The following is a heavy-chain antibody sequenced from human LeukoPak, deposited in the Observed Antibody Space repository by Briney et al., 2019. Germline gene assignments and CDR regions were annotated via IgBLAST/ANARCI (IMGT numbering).Heavy chain of an antibody. V-gene: IGHV3-23*01. CDR1: GFTFSSYS. J-gene: IGHJ4*02. CDR2: ISDSGGTT. Sequence: GGSLRLSCAASGFTFSSYSMNWVRQAPGKGLEWVSGISDSGGTTYYADSVKGRFTISRDNSKNTLYLQMNSLTAEDTAVYYCAKDRRRFWSGYLDYWGQGALVTVSS. D-gene: IGHD3-3*01. CDR3: AKDRRRFWSGYLDY.